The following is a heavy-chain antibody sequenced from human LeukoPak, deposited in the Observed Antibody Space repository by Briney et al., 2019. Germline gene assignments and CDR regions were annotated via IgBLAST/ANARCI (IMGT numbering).Heavy chain of an antibody. CDR1: GGSFSGYY. V-gene: IGHV4-34*01. CDR3: ARGQAYYDFWSGHSSPDY. D-gene: IGHD3-3*01. Sequence: PSETLSLTCAVDGGSFSGYYWSWIRQPPGKGREWIGEINHSGSTNYNPSLKSRVTISVDTSKNQFSLKLSSVTAADTAVYYCARGQAYYDFWSGHSSPDYWGQGTLVTVSS. CDR2: INHSGST. J-gene: IGHJ4*02.